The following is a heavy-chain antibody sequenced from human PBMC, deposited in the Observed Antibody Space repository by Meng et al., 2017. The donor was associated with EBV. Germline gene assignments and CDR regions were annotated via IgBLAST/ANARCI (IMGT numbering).Heavy chain of an antibody. D-gene: IGHD2-21*01. V-gene: IGHV1-3*01. CDR1: GYAFTSYI. Sequence: QFQLVQPGARVKTPGASVKVSCKASGYAFTSYILHWVRQAPGQRLEWMGWINVGVGYTKYSQKFQGRVTISSDTSATTGYMELSSLRSEDTAVYYCVRGPPVGVPGPGDYWGQGTLVTVSS. J-gene: IGHJ4*02. CDR3: VRGPPVGVPGPGDY. CDR2: INVGVGYT.